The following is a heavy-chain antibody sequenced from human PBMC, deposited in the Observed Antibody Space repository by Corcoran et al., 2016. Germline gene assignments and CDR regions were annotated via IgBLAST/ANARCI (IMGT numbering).Heavy chain of an antibody. J-gene: IGHJ4*02. CDR1: GGTFSSYA. CDR2: IIPIFGTA. CDR3: ARGRDYYGSGSYYNAVH. Sequence: QVQLVQSGAEVKKPGSSVKVSCKASGGTFSSYAISWVRQAPGQGLEWMGGIIPIFGTANYAQKFQGRVTIPADESTSTAYMELSSLRSEDTAVYYCARGRDYYGSGSYYNAVHWGQGTLVTVSS. D-gene: IGHD3-10*01. V-gene: IGHV1-69*01.